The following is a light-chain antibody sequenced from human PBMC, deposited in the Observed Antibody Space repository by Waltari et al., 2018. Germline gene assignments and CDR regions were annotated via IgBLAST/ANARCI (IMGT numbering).Light chain of an antibody. CDR1: SSHVGASDY. J-gene: IGLJ3*02. CDR2: DVT. CDR3: SSHTSSRTRV. Sequence: QSALTQPASVSGSPGQSITISFTGTSSHVGASDYFSWYQQHPGKVPKLMIYDVTYRPSGISNRFSGSKSGITAFLTISGLQAEDEADYYCSSHTSSRTRVFGGGTELTVL. V-gene: IGLV2-14*03.